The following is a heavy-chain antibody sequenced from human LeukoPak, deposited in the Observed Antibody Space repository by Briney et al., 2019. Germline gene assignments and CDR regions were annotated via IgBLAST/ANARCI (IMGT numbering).Heavy chain of an antibody. CDR3: ARTYDSSGYYYSYYFDY. D-gene: IGHD3-22*01. CDR1: GFTFSSYE. Sequence: GGPLRLSCAASGFTFSSYEMNWVRQAPGKGLEGVSYISSSGSTIYYADSVKGRFTISRDNAKNSLYLQMNSLRAEDTAVYYCARTYDSSGYYYSYYFDYWGQGTLVTVSS. V-gene: IGHV3-48*03. CDR2: ISSSGSTI. J-gene: IGHJ4*02.